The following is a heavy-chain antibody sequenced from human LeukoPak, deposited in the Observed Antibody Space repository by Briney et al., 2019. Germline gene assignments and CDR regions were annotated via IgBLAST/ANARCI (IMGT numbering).Heavy chain of an antibody. Sequence: SGTLSLTCAVSGGSISSSNWWSWVRQPPGKGLEWIGEIYHSGSTNYSPSLKSRVTISVDRSKNQFSLKLSSVTAADTAVYYCAREKRTQWELPPVAFDIWGQGTMVTVSS. CDR2: IYHSGST. D-gene: IGHD1-26*01. CDR3: AREKRTQWELPPVAFDI. J-gene: IGHJ3*02. V-gene: IGHV4-4*02. CDR1: GGSISSSNW.